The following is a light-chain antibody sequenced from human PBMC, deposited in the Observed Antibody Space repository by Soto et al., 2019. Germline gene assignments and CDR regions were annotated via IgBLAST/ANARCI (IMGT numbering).Light chain of an antibody. J-gene: IGKJ4*01. V-gene: IGKV1-27*01. CDR2: ATS. Sequence: DVPMTQSPSSLSAFGGDRVTITCRASQGIAPYLAWFQQKPGKVPKLLIYATSTLQSGVPSRFSGSGSGKDFTLTISSLQPEDVATYYCQKYNTAPLTFGGGTKVEIK. CDR3: QKYNTAPLT. CDR1: QGIAPY.